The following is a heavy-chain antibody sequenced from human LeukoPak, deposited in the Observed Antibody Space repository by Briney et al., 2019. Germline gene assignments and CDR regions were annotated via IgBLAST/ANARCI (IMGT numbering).Heavy chain of an antibody. Sequence: SETLSLTCTVSGGSISSGSCYWSWIRQPAGKGLEWIGRIYTSGSTNYNPSLKSRVTISVDTSKNQFSLKLSSVTAADTAVYYCARETYYFDYWGQGTLVTVSS. CDR1: GGSISSGSCY. J-gene: IGHJ4*02. V-gene: IGHV4-61*02. CDR3: ARETYYFDY. CDR2: IYTSGST.